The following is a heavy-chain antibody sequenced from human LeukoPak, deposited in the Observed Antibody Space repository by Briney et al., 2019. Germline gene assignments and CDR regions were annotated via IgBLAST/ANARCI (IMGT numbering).Heavy chain of an antibody. CDR3: ARPPLGVDAFDI. J-gene: IGHJ3*02. D-gene: IGHD3-16*01. V-gene: IGHV5-51*01. CDR2: IYPGDSDT. Sequence: GESLKISCKGGGYSFTNYWIVWVRQMPGKGLEWMGIIYPGDSDTRYSPSFQGQVTISADKSINTAYLQWRSLKASDTAMYYCARPPLGVDAFDIWGQGTMVTVSS. CDR1: GYSFTNYW.